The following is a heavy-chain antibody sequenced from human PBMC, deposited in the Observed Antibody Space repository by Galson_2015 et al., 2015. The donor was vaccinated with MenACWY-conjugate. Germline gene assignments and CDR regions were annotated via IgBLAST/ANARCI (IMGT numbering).Heavy chain of an antibody. CDR3: ASAYDGNFHWGD. D-gene: IGHD3-16*01. CDR2: IYLVNSIT. J-gene: IGHJ4*02. CDR1: GYSITNYW. Sequence: QSGAEVKKPGESLTISCKGSGYSITNYWIGWVRQMPGKGLEWMGIIYLVNSITKYNPSFHGQVTVSADRAISTAYLQWTSLQASDTAIYYCASAYDGNFHWGDWGQGTLVTVSS. V-gene: IGHV5-51*01.